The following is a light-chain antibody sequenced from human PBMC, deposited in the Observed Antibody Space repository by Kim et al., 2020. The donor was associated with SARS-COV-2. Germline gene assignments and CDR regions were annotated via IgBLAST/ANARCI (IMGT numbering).Light chain of an antibody. CDR1: QSVSSNY. Sequence: SPGDKATLSCRDRQSVSSNYLAWYQQKPGQAPRLLIYGASSRATGIPDRFSGSGSGTDFTLTITRLEPEDFAVYYCQQYSSSPATFGQGTKVDIK. CDR2: GAS. J-gene: IGKJ1*01. CDR3: QQYSSSPAT. V-gene: IGKV3-20*01.